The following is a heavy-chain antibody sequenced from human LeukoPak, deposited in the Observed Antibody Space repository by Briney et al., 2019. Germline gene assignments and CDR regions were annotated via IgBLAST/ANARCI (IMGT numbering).Heavy chain of an antibody. J-gene: IGHJ4*02. CDR3: AGGSYYGS. D-gene: IGHD1-26*01. CDR1: GGSISSGSYY. CDR2: IYTSGST. Sequence: SQTLSLTFTVSGGSISSGSYYWSWIRQPAGKGLEWIGRIYTSGSTNYNPSLKSRVTISVDTSKNQFSLKLSPVTAADTAVYYCAGGSYYGSWGQGTLVTVSS. V-gene: IGHV4-61*02.